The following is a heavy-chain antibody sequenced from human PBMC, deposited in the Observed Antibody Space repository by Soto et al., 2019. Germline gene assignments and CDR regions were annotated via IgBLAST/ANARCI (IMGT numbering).Heavy chain of an antibody. Sequence: GGSLRLSCAASGFTFSSYAMHWVRQAPGKGLEWVAVISYDGSNKYYADSVKGRFTISRDNSKNTLYLQMNSLRAEDTAVYYCARDLLSGDYSYYYYGMDVWGQGTTVTVSS. CDR3: ARDLLSGDYSYYYYGMDV. V-gene: IGHV3-30-3*01. CDR1: GFTFSSYA. J-gene: IGHJ6*02. CDR2: ISYDGSNK. D-gene: IGHD4-17*01.